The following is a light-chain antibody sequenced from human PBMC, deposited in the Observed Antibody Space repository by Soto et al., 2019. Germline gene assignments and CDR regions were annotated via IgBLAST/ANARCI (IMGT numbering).Light chain of an antibody. CDR2: GNT. J-gene: IGLJ1*01. Sequence: QSVLSPPPSASGTPGQRGTISCSGSSSNIGRTYIYWYQQLPGTAPKLLIYGNTQRPSGVPARFSGSQSGTSVSLAISGLGSEYEADYYCSAWDYSLRGYVFGTGTTLTVL. V-gene: IGLV1-47*02. CDR1: SSNIGRTY. CDR3: SAWDYSLRGYV.